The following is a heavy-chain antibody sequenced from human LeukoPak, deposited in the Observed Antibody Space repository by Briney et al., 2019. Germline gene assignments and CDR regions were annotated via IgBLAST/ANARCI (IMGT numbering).Heavy chain of an antibody. Sequence: GGSLRLSCAASGFTFNTFAMSWVRQAPGKGLEWVSAFSGSGGSTSYADSVKGRFTISRDNSKNTLYVQMNSLRAEDTAVYYCAKGLNYYDSSGHSYFDPWGQGTLVTVAS. J-gene: IGHJ5*02. CDR2: FSGSGGST. V-gene: IGHV3-23*01. D-gene: IGHD3-22*01. CDR1: GFTFNTFA. CDR3: AKGLNYYDSSGHSYFDP.